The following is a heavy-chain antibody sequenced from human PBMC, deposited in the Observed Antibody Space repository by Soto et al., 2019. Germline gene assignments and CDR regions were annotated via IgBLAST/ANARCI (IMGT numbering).Heavy chain of an antibody. CDR1: GGSINNYY. D-gene: IGHD4-17*01. J-gene: IGHJ4*02. V-gene: IGHV4-59*08. CDR2: IYYSGST. CDR3: ARRYGYYFDY. Sequence: SETLSLTCTVSGGSINNYYWSWIRQPPGKGLEWIGYIYYSGSTNYNPSLKSRVTISVDTSKNQLSLKLSSVTAADTAVYYWARRYGYYFDYWGQGTLVPVSS.